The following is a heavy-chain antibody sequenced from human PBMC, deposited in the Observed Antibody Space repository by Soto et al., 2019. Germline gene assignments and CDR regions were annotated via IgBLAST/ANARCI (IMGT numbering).Heavy chain of an antibody. CDR3: ARVDLGNIVATISSRNYYYGMDV. Sequence: GASVKVSCKASGGTFSSYAISWVRQAPGQGLEWMGGIIPIFGTANYAQKFQGRVTITADESTSTAYMELSSLRSEDTAVYYCARVDLGNIVATISSRNYYYGMDVWGQGTTVTVSS. CDR1: GGTFSSYA. V-gene: IGHV1-69*13. D-gene: IGHD5-12*01. J-gene: IGHJ6*02. CDR2: IIPIFGTA.